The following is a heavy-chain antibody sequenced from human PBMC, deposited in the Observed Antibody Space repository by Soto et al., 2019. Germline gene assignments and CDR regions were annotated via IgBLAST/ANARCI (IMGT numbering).Heavy chain of an antibody. CDR3: AREAAMVTDGMDV. D-gene: IGHD5-18*01. CDR2: ISYDGSNK. CDR1: GFTFSSYA. Sequence: GGSLRLSCAASGFTFSSYAMHWVRQAPGKGLEWVAVISYDGSNKYYADSVKGRFTISRDNSKNTLYLQMNSLRAEDTAVYYCAREAAMVTDGMDVWGQGTTVTVSS. V-gene: IGHV3-30-3*01. J-gene: IGHJ6*02.